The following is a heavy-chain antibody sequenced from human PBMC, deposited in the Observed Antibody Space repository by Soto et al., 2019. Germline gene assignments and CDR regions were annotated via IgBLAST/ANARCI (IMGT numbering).Heavy chain of an antibody. J-gene: IGHJ4*02. CDR1: GFSLSTYHMG. CDR2: IYWDDDK. D-gene: IGHD4-17*01. Sequence: QITLKESGPTLVRPAQPLTLTCDFSGFSLSTYHMGVAWIRQPPGKALEWLALIYWDDDKRYSPSLKDRLAISKDTSSNQVVLTITNIDPGDSATYFCAHAGDYDLLPFDHWGPVTLVTVSS. CDR3: AHAGDYDLLPFDH. V-gene: IGHV2-5*02.